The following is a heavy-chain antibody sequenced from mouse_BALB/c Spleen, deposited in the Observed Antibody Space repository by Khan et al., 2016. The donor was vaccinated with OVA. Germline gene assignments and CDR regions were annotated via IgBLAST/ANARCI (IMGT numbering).Heavy chain of an antibody. CDR3: ARRNYFGYTFAY. Sequence: VQLQESGAELARPGASVKLSCKASGYTFTEYYINWVKQRTGQGLEWIGEISPGSGDTYYNEKFKGKATLTADKSSSTAYMQLSSLTSEASAVYFCARRNYFGYTFAYWGQGTLVTVSA. CDR2: ISPGSGDT. V-gene: IGHV1-77*01. CDR1: GYTFTEYY. D-gene: IGHD1-2*01. J-gene: IGHJ3*01.